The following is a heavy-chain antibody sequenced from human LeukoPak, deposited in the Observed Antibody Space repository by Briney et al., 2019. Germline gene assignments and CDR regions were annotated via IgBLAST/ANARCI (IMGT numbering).Heavy chain of an antibody. CDR2: IYFSGST. V-gene: IGHV4-59*01. CDR1: GGSLSSYY. Sequence: SETPSLTRTVSGGSLSSYYLSWIPQPPREGLEWIWYIYFSGSTNYNPSLKSRVTISVDTSKNQFSLKLSSVTAADTAVYYCARGPYDSSGYSPSYYYMDVWGKGTTVTVSS. CDR3: ARGPYDSSGYSPSYYYMDV. D-gene: IGHD3-22*01. J-gene: IGHJ6*03.